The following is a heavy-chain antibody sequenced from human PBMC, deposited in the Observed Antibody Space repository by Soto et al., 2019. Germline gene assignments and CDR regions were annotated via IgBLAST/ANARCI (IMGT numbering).Heavy chain of an antibody. CDR1: GFTFSSYA. D-gene: IGHD2-15*01. J-gene: IGHJ4*02. CDR2: ISYDGSNK. CDR3: ARGGFVVVAAKVYFDY. V-gene: IGHV3-30-3*01. Sequence: QVQLVESGGGVVQPGRSLRLSCAASGFTFSSYAMHWVRQAPGKGLEWVAVISYDGSNKYYADSVKGRFTISRDNSKNTLYLQMNSLRAEDTAVYYCARGGFVVVAAKVYFDYWGQGTLVTVSS.